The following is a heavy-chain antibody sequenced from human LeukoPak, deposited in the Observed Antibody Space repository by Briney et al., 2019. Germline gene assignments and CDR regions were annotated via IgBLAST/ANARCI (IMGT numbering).Heavy chain of an antibody. D-gene: IGHD3-22*01. CDR1: GFSFGDYA. CDR2: IRAKAYGGST. Sequence: GGSLRLSCTASGFSFGDYAMTWFRPAPGKGLEWVGFIRAKAYGGSTEYAASVKGRFTISRDDSKSIAYLQMNSLQTEDTAVYFCTRVPIRTVTMIIVIRGHDAFDIWGQGTVVTVSS. J-gene: IGHJ3*02. CDR3: TRVPIRTVTMIIVIRGHDAFDI. V-gene: IGHV3-49*03.